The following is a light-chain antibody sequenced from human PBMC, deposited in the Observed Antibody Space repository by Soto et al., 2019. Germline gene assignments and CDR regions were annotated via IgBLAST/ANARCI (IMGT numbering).Light chain of an antibody. Sequence: EFVLTQSPGTLSLSPGDRATLSCRASQSVSSYLAWYQQKPGQAPRLLIYDASNRATGIPARFSGSGSGTDFTLTISSLEPEDFAVYYCQQRSNWPITFGQGTRLEIK. V-gene: IGKV3-11*01. J-gene: IGKJ5*01. CDR2: DAS. CDR3: QQRSNWPIT. CDR1: QSVSSY.